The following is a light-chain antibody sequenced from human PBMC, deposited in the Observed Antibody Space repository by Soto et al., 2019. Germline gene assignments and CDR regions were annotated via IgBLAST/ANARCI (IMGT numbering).Light chain of an antibody. V-gene: IGKV1-8*01. CDR1: QGISSY. CDR3: QQYYNFPWT. CDR2: AAS. J-gene: IGKJ1*01. Sequence: AIRMTQSPSSFAASTGDRVTITCRARQGISSYLAWYQQKPGKAPDLLIYAASTLQSGVPSRFRGSGSGTEFTLTISYVESEDFATYYCQQYYNFPWTYGQGTKVDIK.